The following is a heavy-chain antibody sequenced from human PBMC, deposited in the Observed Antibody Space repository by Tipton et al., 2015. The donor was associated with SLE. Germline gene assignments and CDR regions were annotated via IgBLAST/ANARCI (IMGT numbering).Heavy chain of an antibody. J-gene: IGHJ5*02. CDR3: ATDVRAVGNWFDP. CDR2: IYYSGST. Sequence: TLSLTCTVSGGSINNYYWSWIRQPPGKGLEWIGYIYYSGSTNYNPSLKSRVTISVDTSKNQFSLKLSSVTAADTAVYYCATDVRAVGNWFDPRGQGILVTVSS. CDR1: GGSINNYY. D-gene: IGHD6-19*01. V-gene: IGHV4-59*01.